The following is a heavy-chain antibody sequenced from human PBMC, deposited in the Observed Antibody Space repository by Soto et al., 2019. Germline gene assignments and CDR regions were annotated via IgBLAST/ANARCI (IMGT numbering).Heavy chain of an antibody. CDR1: GWSFSGYY. D-gene: IGHD2-15*01. J-gene: IGHJ4*02. V-gene: IGHV4-34*01. Sequence: PSETLSRTCAFYGWSFSGYYGSWIRQPPGKGLEWTGEINHSGSTNYNPSLKSRVTISVDTSKNQFSLKLSSVTAADTAVYYCALYPTLDCSGGSCRDYYFDYWGQGTLVTVSS. CDR2: INHSGST. CDR3: ALYPTLDCSGGSCRDYYFDY.